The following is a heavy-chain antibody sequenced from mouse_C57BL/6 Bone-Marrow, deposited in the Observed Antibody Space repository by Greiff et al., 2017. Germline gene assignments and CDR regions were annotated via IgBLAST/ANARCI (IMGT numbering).Heavy chain of an antibody. CDR3: TRALSLY. CDR1: GFNIIDDY. J-gene: IGHJ2*01. Sequence: VQLQQSGAELVRPGASVKLSCTASGFNIIDDYMHWVKQRPEQGLEWIGLIDPENGDPEYASKFQGKATITAATSSTTAYRQLSTLTSEDTAVCYCTRALSLYWGQGTTLTVSS. CDR2: IDPENGDP. V-gene: IGHV14-4*01.